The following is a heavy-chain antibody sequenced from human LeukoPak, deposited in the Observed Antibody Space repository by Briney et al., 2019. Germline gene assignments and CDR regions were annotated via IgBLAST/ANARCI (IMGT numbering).Heavy chain of an antibody. J-gene: IGHJ4*02. CDR3: AKDLSTYYDILTGYYSRPPFSY. D-gene: IGHD3-9*01. CDR2: ISGSGGST. Sequence: PGGSLRLSCAASGFTFSSYAMSWVRQAPGKGLEWVSAISGSGGSTYYADSVEGRFTISRDNSKNTLYLQMNSLRAEDTAVYYCAKDLSTYYDILTGYYSRPPFSYWGQGTLVTVSS. CDR1: GFTFSSYA. V-gene: IGHV3-23*01.